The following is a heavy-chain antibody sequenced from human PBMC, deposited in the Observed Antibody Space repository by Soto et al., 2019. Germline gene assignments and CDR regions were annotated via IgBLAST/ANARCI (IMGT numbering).Heavy chain of an antibody. J-gene: IGHJ6*02. V-gene: IGHV1-3*01. D-gene: IGHD2-2*01. Sequence: ASVKVSCKASGYTFTSYAMHWVRQAPGQRLEWMGWINAGNGNTKYSQKFQGRVTITRDTSASTAYMELSSLRSEDTAVYYCASASHCSSTSCYTYYYGMDVWGQGTTVTVSS. CDR3: ASASHCSSTSCYTYYYGMDV. CDR2: INAGNGNT. CDR1: GYTFTSYA.